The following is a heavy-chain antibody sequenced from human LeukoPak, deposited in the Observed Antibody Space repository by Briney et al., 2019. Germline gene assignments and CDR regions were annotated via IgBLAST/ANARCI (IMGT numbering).Heavy chain of an antibody. V-gene: IGHV4-61*02. Sequence: SETLSLSCTVSGGSISSSSYYWGWIRQPAGKGLEWIGRIYSSGNTNYNPSLKSRVTISVDTSKNQFSLKLISVTAADTAVYYCARRTGLPFDYWGQGTLVTVSS. CDR2: IYSSGNT. CDR1: GGSISSSSYY. CDR3: ARRTGLPFDY. J-gene: IGHJ4*02. D-gene: IGHD1-1*01.